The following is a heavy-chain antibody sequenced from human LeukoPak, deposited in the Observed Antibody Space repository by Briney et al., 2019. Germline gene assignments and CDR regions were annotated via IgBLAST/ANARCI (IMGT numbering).Heavy chain of an antibody. J-gene: IGHJ4*02. CDR1: GGSISSGGYS. D-gene: IGHD4-23*01. CDR2: IYHSGST. V-gene: IGHV4-30-2*01. CDR3: ARGDGGNYFDY. Sequence: KSSETLSLTCAVSGGSISSGGYSWSWIRQPPGKGLEWIGYIYHSGSTYYNPSLKSRVTISVDRSKNQFSLKLSSVTAADTAVYYCARGDGGNYFDYWGQGTLVTVSS.